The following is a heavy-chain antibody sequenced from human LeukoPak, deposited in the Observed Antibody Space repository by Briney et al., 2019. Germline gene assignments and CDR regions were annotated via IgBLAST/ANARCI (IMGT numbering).Heavy chain of an antibody. D-gene: IGHD4-17*01. Sequence: PGRSLSLSCAVSGFTFRSYGMHWVRQAPGKGLEWVAVMWYDGRKKDYADSVKGRFIISRDNSKNTVYLQMNSLRADDTAVYYCARDPTTVTTGVLGYWGQGTLVTVSS. CDR1: GFTFRSYG. CDR2: MWYDGRKK. J-gene: IGHJ4*01. V-gene: IGHV3-33*01. CDR3: ARDPTTVTTGVLGY.